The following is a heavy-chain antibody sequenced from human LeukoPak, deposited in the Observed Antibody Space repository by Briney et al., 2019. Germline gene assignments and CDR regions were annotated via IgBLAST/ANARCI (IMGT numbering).Heavy chain of an antibody. CDR1: GYTFTGYY. Sequence: ASVKVSCKASGYTFTGYYMHWVRQAPGQGLEWMGWINPNSGGTNYAQKFQGRVTMTRDTSISTAYMELSRLRSDDTAVYYCAIYYDSSGYYPDPWGQGTLVTVSS. CDR3: AIYYDSSGYYPDP. CDR2: INPNSGGT. J-gene: IGHJ5*02. D-gene: IGHD3-22*01. V-gene: IGHV1-2*02.